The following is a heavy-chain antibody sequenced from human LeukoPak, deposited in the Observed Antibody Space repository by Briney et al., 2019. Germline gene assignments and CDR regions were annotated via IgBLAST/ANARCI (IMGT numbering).Heavy chain of an antibody. D-gene: IGHD6-13*01. Sequence: SETLSLTCTVSGGSISSGGYYWSWIRQHPGKGPEWIGYIYYSGSTYYNPSLKSRVTISVDTSKNQFSLKLSSVTAADTAVYYCAREEQQLGKGVWGQGTLVTVSS. J-gene: IGHJ4*02. CDR1: GGSISSGGYY. V-gene: IGHV4-31*03. CDR3: AREEQQLGKGV. CDR2: IYYSGST.